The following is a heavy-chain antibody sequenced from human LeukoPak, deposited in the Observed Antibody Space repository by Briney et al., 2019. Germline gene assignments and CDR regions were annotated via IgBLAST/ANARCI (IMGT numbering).Heavy chain of an antibody. CDR2: VNRDGSET. CDR1: GFALSSHW. Sequence: GGSLRLSCAASGFALSSHWMTWVRQVPGRGPEWVANVNRDGSETYYLDSVKGRFTISKDNAKNSLYLQMNSLRAEDTALYHCARNNGMDVWGQGTTVLVSS. CDR3: ARNNGMDV. J-gene: IGHJ6*02. V-gene: IGHV3-7*03.